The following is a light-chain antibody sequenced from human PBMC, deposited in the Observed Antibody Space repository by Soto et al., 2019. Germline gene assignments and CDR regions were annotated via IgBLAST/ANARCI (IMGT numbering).Light chain of an antibody. Sequence: DIQMTQSPSSLSASVGDRVTITCRASQSISSYLNWYQQKPGKAPQLLIYGASTLQSGVPSRFSGSGSGTDFTLPISSXXXXXFATYYCHQTYSMPITFGQGTRLEXK. CDR2: GAS. V-gene: IGKV1-39*01. J-gene: IGKJ5*01. CDR3: HQTYSMPIT. CDR1: QSISSY.